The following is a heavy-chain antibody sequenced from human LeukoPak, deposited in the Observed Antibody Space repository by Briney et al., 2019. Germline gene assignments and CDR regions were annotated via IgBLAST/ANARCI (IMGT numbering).Heavy chain of an antibody. J-gene: IGHJ4*02. CDR2: INHSGST. D-gene: IGHD3-22*01. CDR1: GGSFSGYY. CDR3: ARGRRPRGRTYYYDSSGYYYDY. V-gene: IGHV4-34*01. Sequence: SETLSLTCAVYGGSFSGYYWSWIRQPPGKGLEWIGEINHSGSTNYNASLKSRVTISVDTSKNQFSLKLSSVTAADTAVYYCARGRRPRGRTYYYDSSGYYYDYWGQGTLVTVSS.